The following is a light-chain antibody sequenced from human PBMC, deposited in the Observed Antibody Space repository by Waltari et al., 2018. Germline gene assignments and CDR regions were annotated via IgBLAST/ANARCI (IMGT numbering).Light chain of an antibody. CDR1: QSISNT. V-gene: IGKV3-15*01. CDR2: GAY. J-gene: IGKJ5*01. CDR3: QQYNKWPIT. Sequence: EIVMTQSPVTLSVSPGESATLSCRASQSISNTLAWYQQKPGQAPRLLIYGAYTRATGIPARFSGSGSGTEFTFTISSMQSEDFAVYYCQQYNKWPITFGQGTRLEIK.